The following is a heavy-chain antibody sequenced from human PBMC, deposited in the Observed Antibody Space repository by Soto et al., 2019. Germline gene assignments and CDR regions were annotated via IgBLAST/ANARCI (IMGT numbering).Heavy chain of an antibody. D-gene: IGHD3-22*01. CDR2: IIPIFGTA. CDR3: ARGGYYDSSGYYVIEY. J-gene: IGHJ4*02. V-gene: IGHV1-69*06. Sequence: SVKVSCKASGGTFSSYAISWVRQAPGQGLEWMGGIIPIFGTANYAQKFQGRVTITADKSTSTAYMELSSLRSEDTAVYYCARGGYYDSSGYYVIEYWGQETLVTVSS. CDR1: GGTFSSYA.